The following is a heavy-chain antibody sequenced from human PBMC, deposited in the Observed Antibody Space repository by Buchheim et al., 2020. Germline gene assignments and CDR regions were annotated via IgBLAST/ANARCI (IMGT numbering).Heavy chain of an antibody. J-gene: IGHJ4*02. D-gene: IGHD1-1*01. CDR3: VRANTTGAYYFDY. V-gene: IGHV3-21*01. CDR1: GFTFTSYS. Sequence: EVQLVESGGGLVKPGGSLGLSCATSGFTFTSYSLSWVRQAPGKGLEWVSSIISSGIYIYYADSVKGRFTISRDNAKNSLYLQMSGLRGEDTAVYYCVRANTTGAYYFDYWGQGTL. CDR2: IISSGIYI.